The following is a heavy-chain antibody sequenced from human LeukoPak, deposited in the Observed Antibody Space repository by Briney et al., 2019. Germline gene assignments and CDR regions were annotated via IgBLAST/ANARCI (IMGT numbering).Heavy chain of an antibody. CDR1: GFTFSSYW. D-gene: IGHD4-17*01. V-gene: IGHV3-74*01. CDR3: ARGGDYKNDY. CDR2: INGAGSSI. Sequence: GGSLRLSCAASGFTFSSYWMHWVRQTPGKGLVWVSRINGAGSSISYADSVKGRVTISRDNAKNTLYLQMNNLRAEDTAVYYCARGGDYKNDYWGQGALVTVSS. J-gene: IGHJ4*02.